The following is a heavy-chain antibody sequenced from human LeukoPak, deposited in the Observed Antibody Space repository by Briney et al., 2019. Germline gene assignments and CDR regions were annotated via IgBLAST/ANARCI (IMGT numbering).Heavy chain of an antibody. J-gene: IGHJ4*02. CDR1: GLTLSNYG. Sequence: GGSLRLSCAVSGLTLSNYGMTWVRQAPGKGLEWVAGISDTGGRTNYADSVKGRFTISRDNPKNTLYLQMNSLRAEDTAAYFCAKRGVVIRVILVGFHKEAYYFDSWGQGALVTVSS. CDR3: AKRGVVIRVILVGFHKEAYYFDS. D-gene: IGHD3-22*01. CDR2: ISDTGGRT. V-gene: IGHV3-23*01.